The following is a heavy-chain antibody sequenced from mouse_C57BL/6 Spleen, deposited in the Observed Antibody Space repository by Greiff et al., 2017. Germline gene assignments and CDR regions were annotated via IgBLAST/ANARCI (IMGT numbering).Heavy chain of an antibody. CDR3: ARLWEGSFDY. CDR2: IDPSDSET. J-gene: IGHJ2*01. CDR1: GYTFTSYW. V-gene: IGHV1-52*01. D-gene: IGHD4-1*01. Sequence: QVQLQQSGAELVRPGSSVKLSCKASGYTFTSYWMHWVKQRPIQGLEWIGNIDPSDSETHYNQKFKDKATLTVDKSSSTAYMQLSSLTSEDSAVYYCARLWEGSFDYWGQGTTLTVSS.